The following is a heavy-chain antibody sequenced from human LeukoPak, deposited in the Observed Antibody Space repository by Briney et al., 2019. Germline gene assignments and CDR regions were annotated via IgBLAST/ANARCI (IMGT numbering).Heavy chain of an antibody. CDR2: ISAYNGDT. V-gene: IGHV1-18*01. CDR1: GYTFTSYG. J-gene: IGHJ4*02. Sequence: ASVKVSCKASGYTFTSYGISWVRQAPGQGLEWMGWISAYNGDTNYAQKLQGRVTMTTDTSTSTAYMELRSLRSDDTAVYYCARDSGVGLLWFGGLSGDDFDYWGQGTLVTVSS. CDR3: ARDSGVGLLWFGGLSGDDFDY. D-gene: IGHD3-10*01.